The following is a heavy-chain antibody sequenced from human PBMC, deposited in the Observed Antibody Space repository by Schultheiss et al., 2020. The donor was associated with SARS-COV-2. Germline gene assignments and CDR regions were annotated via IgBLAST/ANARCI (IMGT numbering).Heavy chain of an antibody. Sequence: GGSLRLSCAASGFTFDDYAMHWVRQAPGKGLEWVSGISGSGGSTYYADSVKGRFTISRDNSKNTLYLQMNSLRAEDTAVYYCARRGYSYGLPLDYWGQGTLVTVSS. D-gene: IGHD5-18*01. CDR1: GFTFDDYA. V-gene: IGHV3-23*01. J-gene: IGHJ4*02. CDR3: ARRGYSYGLPLDY. CDR2: ISGSGGST.